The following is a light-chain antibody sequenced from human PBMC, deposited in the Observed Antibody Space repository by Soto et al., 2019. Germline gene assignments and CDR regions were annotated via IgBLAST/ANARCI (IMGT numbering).Light chain of an antibody. CDR2: EVS. CDR1: SSDVGGYNY. J-gene: IGLJ3*02. V-gene: IGLV2-14*01. Sequence: QSALTQPASVSGSPGQSITISCTGTSSDVGGYNYVSWYQQHPGKAPKLMIYEVSNRPSGVSNRFSGSKSGNTASLTISGLQAEDEADYYCSSYTSSSPDWVFGGGTKATVL. CDR3: SSYTSSSPDWV.